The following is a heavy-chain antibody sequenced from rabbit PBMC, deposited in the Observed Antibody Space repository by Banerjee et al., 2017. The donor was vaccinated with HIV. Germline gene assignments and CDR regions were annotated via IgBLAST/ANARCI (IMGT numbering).Heavy chain of an antibody. CDR2: IGTGSGST. Sequence: QQLVESGGGLVQPGASLTLTCKASGFSFSSGYYMFWVRQAPGKGLEWIGCIGTGSGSTWYATWAKGRFTISKTSSTTVTLQMTSLTAADTATYFCAREGYAGYVGLWGPGTLVTVS. V-gene: IGHV1S40*01. J-gene: IGHJ6*01. CDR1: GFSFSSGYY. D-gene: IGHD7-1*01. CDR3: AREGYAGYVGL.